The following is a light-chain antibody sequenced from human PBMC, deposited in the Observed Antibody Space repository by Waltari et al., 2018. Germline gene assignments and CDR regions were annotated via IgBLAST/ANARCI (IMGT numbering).Light chain of an antibody. J-gene: IGKJ1*01. CDR2: GAS. CDR1: QSVSSK. CDR3: QQYNKWPRT. Sequence: EIVMTQSPATLSVSPGERATLSCRASQSVSSKLAWYQQKPGQAPRLLIDGASTRATGIPARVSGSGSGTEFTLTISSLQYEDFAIYYCQQYNKWPRTFGQGTKVAIK. V-gene: IGKV3-15*01.